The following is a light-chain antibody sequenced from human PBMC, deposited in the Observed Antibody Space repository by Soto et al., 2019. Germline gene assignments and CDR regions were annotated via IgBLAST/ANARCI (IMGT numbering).Light chain of an antibody. Sequence: EIVLTQSPGTLSLSPGERATLSCRASQSVSSSYLAWYQQKPGQAPRLLIYGASSRATGIPDRFSGSGSVTDFTLTISRLEAEDFAVYYGQQYGSSPWTFGQGTKVEIK. CDR3: QQYGSSPWT. J-gene: IGKJ1*01. CDR2: GAS. V-gene: IGKV3-20*01. CDR1: QSVSSSY.